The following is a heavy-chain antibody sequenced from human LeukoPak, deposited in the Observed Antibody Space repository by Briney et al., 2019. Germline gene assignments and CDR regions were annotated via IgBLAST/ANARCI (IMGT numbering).Heavy chain of an antibody. V-gene: IGHV4-31*03. CDR3: ARGSGVVPAAMRRYNWFDP. D-gene: IGHD2-2*01. Sequence: TLSLTCTVSGGSISSGGYYWSWIRQHPGKGLEWIGYIYYSGSTYYNPSLKSRVTISVDTSKNQFSLKLSSVTAADTAVYYCARGSGVVPAAMRRYNWFDPWGQGTLVTVSS. J-gene: IGHJ5*02. CDR1: GGSISSGGYY. CDR2: IYYSGST.